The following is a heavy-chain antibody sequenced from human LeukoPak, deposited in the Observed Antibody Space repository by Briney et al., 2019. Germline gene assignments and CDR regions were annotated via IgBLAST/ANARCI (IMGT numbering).Heavy chain of an antibody. D-gene: IGHD6-19*01. Sequence: PSETLSLTCTVSGGSVSSGSYYWSWIRQPPGKGLEWIGYIYYRGSTNYNPSLKSRVTISVDTSKNQFSLKLSSVTAADTAVYYCARRQAVAGEVDYWGQGTLVTVSS. CDR2: IYYRGST. CDR3: ARRQAVAGEVDY. CDR1: GGSVSSGSYY. V-gene: IGHV4-61*01. J-gene: IGHJ4*02.